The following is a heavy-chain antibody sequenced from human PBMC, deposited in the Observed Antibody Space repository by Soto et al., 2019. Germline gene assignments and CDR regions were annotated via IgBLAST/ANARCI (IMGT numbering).Heavy chain of an antibody. CDR3: ASGEGSLWFGELFPPRDY. J-gene: IGHJ4*02. D-gene: IGHD3-10*01. CDR1: GFTFSSYW. CDR2: INSDGSST. V-gene: IGHV3-74*01. Sequence: GGSLRLSCAASGFTFSSYWMHWVRQAPGKGLVWVSRINSDGSSTSYADSVKGRFTISRDNAKNTLYLQMNSLRAEDTAVYYCASGEGSLWFGELFPPRDYWGQGTLVTVSS.